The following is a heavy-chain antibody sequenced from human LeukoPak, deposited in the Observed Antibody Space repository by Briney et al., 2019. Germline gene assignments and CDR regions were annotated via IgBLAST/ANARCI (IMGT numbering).Heavy chain of an antibody. CDR3: ARGVGNYDYVWGSYPPYFDY. CDR2: TSSSGSTI. Sequence: GGSLRLSCAASGFTFSSYEMSWVRQAPGKGLEWVSYTSSSGSTIYYADSVKGRFTISRDNAKNSLYLQMNSLRAEDTAVYYCARGVGNYDYVWGSYPPYFDYWGQGTLVTVSS. V-gene: IGHV3-48*03. CDR1: GFTFSSYE. J-gene: IGHJ4*02. D-gene: IGHD3-16*02.